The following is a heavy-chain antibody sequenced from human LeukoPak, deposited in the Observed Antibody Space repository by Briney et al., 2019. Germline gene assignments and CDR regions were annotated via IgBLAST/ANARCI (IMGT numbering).Heavy chain of an antibody. CDR2: IYYRGST. D-gene: IGHD6-13*01. V-gene: IGHV4-31*03. Sequence: PSQTLSLTCTVSGGSISSGGYYWSWIRQHPGKGLEWIGYIYYRGSTYYNPSLKSRVTISVDTSKDQFSLKLSSVTAADTAVYYCARAGRQQQFDYWGQGTLVTVSS. J-gene: IGHJ4*02. CDR3: ARAGRQQQFDY. CDR1: GGSISSGGYY.